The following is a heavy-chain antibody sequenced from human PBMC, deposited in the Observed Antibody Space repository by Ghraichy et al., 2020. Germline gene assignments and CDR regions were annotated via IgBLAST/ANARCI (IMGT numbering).Heavy chain of an antibody. CDR3: ARDARHSSSGFDP. D-gene: IGHD6-6*01. J-gene: IGHJ5*02. Sequence: GGSLRLSCAASGFTFYDYGFHWVRQAPGKGLEWVATESYDGRNKYYVDSVEGRFTISRDISENTLYLQMNSLRPEDTAVYYCARDARHSSSGFDPWGQGTLVTVSS. CDR1: GFTFYDYG. CDR2: ESYDGRNK. V-gene: IGHV3-30*03.